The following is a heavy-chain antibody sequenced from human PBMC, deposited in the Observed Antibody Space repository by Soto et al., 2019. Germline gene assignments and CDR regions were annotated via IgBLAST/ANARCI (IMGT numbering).Heavy chain of an antibody. CDR3: ARDLDGDYGY. J-gene: IGHJ4*02. V-gene: IGHV3-74*01. CDR1: GFTFSSYW. D-gene: IGHD4-17*01. CDR2: INSDGSST. Sequence: EVQLVESGGGLLQPGGSLRLSCAASGFTFSSYWMHWVRQAPGKGLVCVSRINSDGSSTSYADSVKGRFTISRDNAKNTLYRQMNSLRAEDTAVYYCARDLDGDYGYWGQGPLVTVSS.